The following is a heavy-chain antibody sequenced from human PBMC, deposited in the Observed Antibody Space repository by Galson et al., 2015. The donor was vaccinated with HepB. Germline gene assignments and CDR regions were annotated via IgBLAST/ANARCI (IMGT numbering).Heavy chain of an antibody. J-gene: IGHJ2*01. Sequence: SVKVSCKASGYTFTSYYMHWVRQAPGQGLEWMGIINPSGGSTSYAQKFQGRVTMTRDTSTSTVYMELSSLRSEDTAAYYCARGAERYDWYFDLWGRGTLVTVSS. V-gene: IGHV1-46*01. CDR1: GYTFTSYY. CDR2: INPSGGST. D-gene: IGHD1-14*01. CDR3: ARGAERYDWYFDL.